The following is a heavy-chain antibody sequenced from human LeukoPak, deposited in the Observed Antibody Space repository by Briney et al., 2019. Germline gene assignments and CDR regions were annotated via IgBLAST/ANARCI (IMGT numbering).Heavy chain of an antibody. CDR2: IYHSGST. Sequence: SETLSLTCTVSGGSISSGGYYWSWIRQPPGKGLEWIGYIYHSGSTYYNPSLKSRVTISVDTSKNQFSLKLNSVTAADTAVYYCARRSGQQLVRDYYMDVWGKGTTVTVSS. J-gene: IGHJ6*03. CDR3: ARRSGQQLVRDYYMDV. CDR1: GGSISSGGYY. D-gene: IGHD6-13*01. V-gene: IGHV4-30-2*03.